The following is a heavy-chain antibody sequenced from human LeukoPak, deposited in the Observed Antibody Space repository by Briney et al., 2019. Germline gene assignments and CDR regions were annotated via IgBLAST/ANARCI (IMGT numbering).Heavy chain of an antibody. CDR2: IYCTGNT. CDR3: ARERGRAGGLDH. CDR1: GDSVSGYY. D-gene: IGHD3-16*01. Sequence: SETLSLTCSVSGDSVSGYYWSWIRQPPGKGLEWIGYIYCTGNTNYNPSLKSRVTMSVDTSKNQFSLKLTSVTAADTAVYYCARERGRAGGLDHWGQGALVTVSS. V-gene: IGHV4-59*02. J-gene: IGHJ4*02.